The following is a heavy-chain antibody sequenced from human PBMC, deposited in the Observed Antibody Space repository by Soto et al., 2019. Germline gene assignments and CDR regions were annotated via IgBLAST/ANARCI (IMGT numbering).Heavy chain of an antibody. V-gene: IGHV5-51*01. J-gene: IGHJ4*02. Sequence: GESLKISCKGSGYSFTSYWIGWVRQMPGKGLEWMGIIYPGDSDTRYSPSFQGQVTISADKSISTAYLQWSSLKASDTAMYYCARLLLWSGSDRYFDYWGQGTLVTVSS. D-gene: IGHD3-3*01. CDR3: ARLLLWSGSDRYFDY. CDR1: GYSFTSYW. CDR2: IYPGDSDT.